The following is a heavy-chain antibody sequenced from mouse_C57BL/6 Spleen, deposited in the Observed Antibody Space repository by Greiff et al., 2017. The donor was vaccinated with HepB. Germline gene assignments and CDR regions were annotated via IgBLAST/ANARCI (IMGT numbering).Heavy chain of an antibody. D-gene: IGHD1-1*02. CDR3: ARALSLDY. V-gene: IGHV5-17*01. J-gene: IGHJ2*01. Sequence: EVQLVESGGGLVKPGGSLKLSCAPSGFTFGDYGMHWVRQAPEKGLEGVAYISSGSSTIYYADTVKGRFTISRDNAKNTLFLQMTSLRSEDTAMYYCARALSLDYWGQGTTLTVSS. CDR1: GFTFGDYG. CDR2: ISSGSSTI.